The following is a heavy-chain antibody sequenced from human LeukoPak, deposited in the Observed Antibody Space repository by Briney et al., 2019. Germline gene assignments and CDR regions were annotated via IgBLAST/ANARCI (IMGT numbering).Heavy chain of an antibody. D-gene: IGHD1-1*01. V-gene: IGHV3-30*02. CDR1: GFIFISHG. CDR2: IRADGSDK. CDR3: VRDFNWAFDY. J-gene: IGHJ4*02. Sequence: PGGSLRLSCAASGFIFISHGMHWARQAPNKGLEWVAMIRADGSDKWYAESVKGRFSISRDNSRNMVYLQMNSLRPEDTAVYYCVRDFNWAFDYWGQGTPVTVSS.